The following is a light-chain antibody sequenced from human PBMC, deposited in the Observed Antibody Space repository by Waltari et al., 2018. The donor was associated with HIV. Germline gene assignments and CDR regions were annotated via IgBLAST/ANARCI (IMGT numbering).Light chain of an antibody. J-gene: IGLJ2*01. CDR2: DVS. V-gene: IGLV2-14*03. Sequence: QSALTQPASVSGSPGQSITISCTGPSSDVGGYTYVSWYQQHPGKAPKLIIYDVSNRPSGVSNRFSGSKSGNTASLTISGLQAEDEADYYCSSYTSSSTLNFGGGTKLAVL. CDR1: SSDVGGYTY. CDR3: SSYTSSSTLN.